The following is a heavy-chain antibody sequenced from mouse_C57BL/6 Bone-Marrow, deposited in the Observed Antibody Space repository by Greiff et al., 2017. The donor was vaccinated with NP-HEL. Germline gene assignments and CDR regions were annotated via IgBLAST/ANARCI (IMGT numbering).Heavy chain of an antibody. D-gene: IGHD2-5*01. CDR3: SEDSAVYYCAWAYHSNRGYFDV. CDR2: GQGLEWIG. J-gene: IGHJ1*03. CDR1: YTFSRRVH. V-gene: IGHV1-87*01. Sequence: VHLVESGPELARPWASVKISCQAFYTFSRRVHFAIRDTNYWMQWVKQRPGQGLEWIGAIYPGNGDTSYNQKFKGKATLTADKSSSTAYMQLSSLTSEDSAVYYCAWAYHSNRGYFDVWGTGTTVTVSS.